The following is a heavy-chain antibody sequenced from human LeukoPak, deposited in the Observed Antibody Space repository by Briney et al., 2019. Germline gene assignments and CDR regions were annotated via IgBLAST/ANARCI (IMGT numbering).Heavy chain of an antibody. CDR2: IKSDGSRT. Sequence: PGGSLRLSCVASRFTFSIYAMSWVRQAPGKGLVWVSTIKSDGSRTTYADSVKGRFTISRYNAKNTLYLQMNSLGDEDTAVYYCVRETSYRFDPWGQGTLVIVSS. J-gene: IGHJ5*02. V-gene: IGHV3-74*01. CDR3: VRETSYRFDP. CDR1: RFTFSIYA.